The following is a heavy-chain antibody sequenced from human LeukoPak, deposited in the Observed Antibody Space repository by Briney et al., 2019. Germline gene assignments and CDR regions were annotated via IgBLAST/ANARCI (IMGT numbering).Heavy chain of an antibody. CDR1: GYTLTIYY. CDR2: INPSGGST. V-gene: IGHV1-46*01. J-gene: IGHJ4*02. CDR3: ARGGPSIHSSSWYFDY. Sequence: ASVKVSCKASGYTLTIYYMHWVRQAPGQGLEWMGIINPSGGSTSYAQRFQGRVTMIRDMSTSTVYMELSSLRSEDTAVYYCARGGPSIHSSSWYFDYWGQGTLVTVSS. D-gene: IGHD6-13*01.